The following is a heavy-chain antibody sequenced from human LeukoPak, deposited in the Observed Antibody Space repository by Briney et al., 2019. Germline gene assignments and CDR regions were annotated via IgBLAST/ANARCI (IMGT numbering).Heavy chain of an antibody. Sequence: GGSLRLSCVASGFTFSSYWMSWVRQAPGKGLEWVANIKQDGSEKYYVDSVKGRFTISRDNAKNSLYLQMNSLRAEDTAVYYCARASPTTVTTSAAFDIWGQGTMVTVSS. CDR1: GFTFSSYW. D-gene: IGHD4-17*01. CDR3: ARASPTTVTTSAAFDI. V-gene: IGHV3-7*01. J-gene: IGHJ3*02. CDR2: IKQDGSEK.